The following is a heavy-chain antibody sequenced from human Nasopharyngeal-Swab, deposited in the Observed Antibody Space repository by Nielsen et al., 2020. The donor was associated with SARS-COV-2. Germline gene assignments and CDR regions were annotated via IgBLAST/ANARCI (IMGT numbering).Heavy chain of an antibody. J-gene: IGHJ6*03. V-gene: IGHV4-39*07. CDR1: GGSISSSSYY. CDR2: LYYSGST. CDR3: AREGGRGGIWNYYYYYMDV. Sequence: SETLSLTCTVSGGSISSSSYYWGWIRQPPGKGLEWFGSLYYSGSTYYNPSLKSRVTISVDTSKNQFSLKLSSVTAADTAVYYCAREGGRGGIWNYYYYYMDVWGKGTTVTVSS. D-gene: IGHD3-10*01.